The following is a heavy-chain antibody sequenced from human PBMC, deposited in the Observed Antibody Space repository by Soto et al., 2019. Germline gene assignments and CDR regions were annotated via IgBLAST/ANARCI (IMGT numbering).Heavy chain of an antibody. Sequence: EVQLLESGGGLVQPGGSLRLSCAASGFTFSSYAMSWVRQAPGKGLEWVSAISGSGGSTYYADSVKGRFTISRDNSKNPLYLQMNSLRAEDTAVYYCAKGLRFRGEFDYWGQGTLVTVSS. J-gene: IGHJ4*02. CDR3: AKGLRFRGEFDY. CDR2: ISGSGGST. V-gene: IGHV3-23*01. D-gene: IGHD3-3*01. CDR1: GFTFSSYA.